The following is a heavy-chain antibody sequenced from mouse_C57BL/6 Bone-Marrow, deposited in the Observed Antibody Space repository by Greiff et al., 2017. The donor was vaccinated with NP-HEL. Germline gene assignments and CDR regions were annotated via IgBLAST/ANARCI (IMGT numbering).Heavy chain of an antibody. J-gene: IGHJ2*01. CDR2: ISSGGSYT. D-gene: IGHD3-2*02. V-gene: IGHV5-6*02. CDR3: ARRGQLRQSFYFDY. CDR1: GFTFSSYG. Sequence: EVKLMESGGDLVKPGGSLKLSCAASGFTFSSYGMSWVRQTPDKRLEWVATISSGGSYTYYPDSVKGRFTISRDNAKNTLYLQMSSLKSEDTAMYYYARRGQLRQSFYFDYWGQGTTLTVSS.